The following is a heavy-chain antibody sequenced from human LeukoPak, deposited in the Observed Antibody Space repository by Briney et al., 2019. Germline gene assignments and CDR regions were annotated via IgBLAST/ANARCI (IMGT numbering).Heavy chain of an antibody. CDR1: GFTFDNFA. J-gene: IGHJ4*02. V-gene: IGHV3-9*01. D-gene: IGHD3-10*01. CDR2: ITWNSRVE. Sequence: GGSLRLSCAASGFTFDNFAMHWVRQAPGKGLEWVPGITWNSRVETYTPSVKGRFTISRDNAKNSLYLQMNSLRAEDTALNHCARGVFYYGSGSYSPSYFDYWGQGTLVTVSS. CDR3: ARGVFYYGSGSYSPSYFDY.